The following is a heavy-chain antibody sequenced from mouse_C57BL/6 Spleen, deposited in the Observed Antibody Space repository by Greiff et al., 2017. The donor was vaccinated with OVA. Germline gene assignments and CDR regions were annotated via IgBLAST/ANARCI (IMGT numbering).Heavy chain of an antibody. D-gene: IGHD2-14*01. CDR3: AREGDYYRSFDY. V-gene: IGHV3-5*01. CDR2: IYYSGTI. Sequence: EVKLQESGPGLVKPSQTVFLTCTVTGISITTGNYRWSWIRQFPGNKLEWIGYIYYSGTITYNPSLTSRTTITRDTPKNQFFLEMNSLTAEDTATYYCAREGDYYRSFDYWGQGTTLTVSS. J-gene: IGHJ2*01. CDR1: GISITTGNYR.